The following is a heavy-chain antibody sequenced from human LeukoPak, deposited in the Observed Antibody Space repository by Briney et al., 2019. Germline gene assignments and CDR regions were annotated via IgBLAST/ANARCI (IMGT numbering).Heavy chain of an antibody. CDR1: GYNFAHYH. D-gene: IGHD2-15*01. V-gene: IGHV1-2*02. CDR3: ARDPDSGPDL. J-gene: IGHJ4*02. CDR2: LNPNTGDT. Sequence: GAPVKVSCKASGYNFAHYHTHWVRQAPGQGLERMGSLNPNTGDTLLAQKFQGRVTMTRDTSITVGYMELSSLTFDDTGVYYCARDPDSGPDLWGQGTLVTVAS.